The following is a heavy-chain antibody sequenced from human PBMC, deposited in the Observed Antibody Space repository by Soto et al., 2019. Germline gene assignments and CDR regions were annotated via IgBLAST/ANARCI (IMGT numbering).Heavy chain of an antibody. D-gene: IGHD3-3*01. CDR1: GGSISSSSYY. V-gene: IGHV4-39*01. J-gene: IGHJ4*02. Sequence: SETLSLTCTVSGGSISSSSYYWGWIRQPPGKGLEWIGSIYYSGSTYYNPSLKSRVTISVDTSKNQFSLKLSSVTAADTAVYYCATQRITIFGVALDPFDYWGQGTLVTV. CDR2: IYYSGST. CDR3: ATQRITIFGVALDPFDY.